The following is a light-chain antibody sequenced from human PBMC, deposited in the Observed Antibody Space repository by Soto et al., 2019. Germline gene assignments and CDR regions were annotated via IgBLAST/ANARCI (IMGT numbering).Light chain of an antibody. CDR1: QSVLYSSNNKNY. J-gene: IGKJ1*01. CDR2: WAS. Sequence: DSVMTQSPDSLAVSLGERATINCNTSQSVLYSSNNKNYLAWYQQKPGQPPKLLIYWASTRESGVPDRFSGIGSGTDFTLTISSMKAEYLAVYYCQQYYSTWTFGQGTKVDIK. CDR3: QQYYSTWT. V-gene: IGKV4-1*01.